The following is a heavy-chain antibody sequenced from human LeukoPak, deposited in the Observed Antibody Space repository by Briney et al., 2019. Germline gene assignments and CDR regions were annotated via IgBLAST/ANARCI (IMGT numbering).Heavy chain of an antibody. Sequence: SVKVSCKASGGTFSSYAISWVRQAPGQGLEWMGRIIPILGIANYAQKFQGRVTITADKSTSTAYMELSSLRSEDTAVYYCARDQVVLMVYATHLWYFDLWGRGTLVTVSS. V-gene: IGHV1-69*04. J-gene: IGHJ2*01. D-gene: IGHD2-8*01. CDR1: GGTFSSYA. CDR2: IIPILGIA. CDR3: ARDQVVLMVYATHLWYFDL.